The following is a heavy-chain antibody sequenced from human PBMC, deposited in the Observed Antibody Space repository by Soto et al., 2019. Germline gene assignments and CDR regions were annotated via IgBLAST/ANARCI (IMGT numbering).Heavy chain of an antibody. CDR2: ISGSDGST. J-gene: IGHJ4*02. CDR1: GFIFSSYA. Sequence: PVGSLRLSCAASGFIFSSYAMSWVRQAPGKGLEWVSAISGSDGSTYYADSVKGRLTISRDNSRNTLYLQMKSLRAEDTAVYYCAKDGVAHIPLYTSGSSYDHWGQGTLVTVSS. D-gene: IGHD3-22*01. V-gene: IGHV3-23*01. CDR3: AKDGVAHIPLYTSGSSYDH.